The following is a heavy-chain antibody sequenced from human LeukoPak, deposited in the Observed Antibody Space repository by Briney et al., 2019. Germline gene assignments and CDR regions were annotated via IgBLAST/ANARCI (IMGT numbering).Heavy chain of an antibody. CDR3: TRDSGTYNWFVP. D-gene: IGHD1-26*01. V-gene: IGHV3-73*01. Sequence: GGSLKLSCAASGFNCSGSAKHWVRQSSGKGLEWVGQIDKKDKGYATATAYAASVKGRFTITRDDSINTAYLQMKSLKTEDTALYYCTRDSGTYNWFVPWGQGTLVTVSS. CDR1: GFNCSGSA. J-gene: IGHJ5*02. CDR2: IDKKDKGYATAT.